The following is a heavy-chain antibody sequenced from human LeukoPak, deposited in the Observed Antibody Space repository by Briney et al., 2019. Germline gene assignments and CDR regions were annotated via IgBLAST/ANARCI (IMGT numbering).Heavy chain of an antibody. Sequence: QTGGSLRLSCAASGFTFRNHVMAWVRQTPGKGLEWVSSIVGDGSASFYSDSVKGRFAVSRDNSMDTLFLRMQSLRAEDAAFYYCARGKAAGLLDWFDPWGQGTLVTVSS. CDR1: GFTFRNHV. V-gene: IGHV3-23*01. CDR2: IVGDGSAS. D-gene: IGHD6-13*01. CDR3: ARGKAAGLLDWFDP. J-gene: IGHJ5*02.